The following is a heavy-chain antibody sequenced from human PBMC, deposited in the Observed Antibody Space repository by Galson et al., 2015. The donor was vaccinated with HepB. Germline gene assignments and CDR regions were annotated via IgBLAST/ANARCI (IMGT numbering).Heavy chain of an antibody. Sequence: SVKVSCKASGGTFSSYAISWVRQAPGQGLEWMGGIIPIFGTANYAQKFQGRVTITADESTSTAYMELSSLRSEDTAVYYCARGGVAYYDSSGYYGGKWGQGTLVTVSS. V-gene: IGHV1-69*13. CDR2: IIPIFGTA. J-gene: IGHJ4*02. CDR1: GGTFSSYA. D-gene: IGHD3-22*01. CDR3: ARGGVAYYDSSGYYGGK.